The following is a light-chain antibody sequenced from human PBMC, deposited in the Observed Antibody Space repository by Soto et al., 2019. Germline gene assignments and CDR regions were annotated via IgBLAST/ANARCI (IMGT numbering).Light chain of an antibody. CDR1: QSVSSY. CDR3: QQRSNWPPVT. J-gene: IGKJ1*01. CDR2: DAS. V-gene: IGKV3-11*01. Sequence: EIVLTQSPATLSLSPGDGATLSCRASQSVSSYLAWYQQRPGQAPRLLIYDASNRATGIPARFSGSGSGTDFTLTISSLEPEDFAVYYCQQRSNWPPVTFGQATKVDNK.